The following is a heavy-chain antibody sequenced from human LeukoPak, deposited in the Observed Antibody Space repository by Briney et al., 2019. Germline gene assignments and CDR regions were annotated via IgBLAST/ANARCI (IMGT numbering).Heavy chain of an antibody. CDR3: GIDPNGDYIGAFDF. CDR1: GIAFRNYA. V-gene: IGHV3-23*01. D-gene: IGHD4-17*01. Sequence: GGSLRLSCVASGIAFRNYAMTWVRRAPGKGLGWVSSITGSGTTTRYADSVKGRFTISRDNSVDTLYLQMNSLSAEDTAVYYCGIDPNGDYIGAFDFWGQGTMVTVSP. CDR2: ITGSGTTT. J-gene: IGHJ3*01.